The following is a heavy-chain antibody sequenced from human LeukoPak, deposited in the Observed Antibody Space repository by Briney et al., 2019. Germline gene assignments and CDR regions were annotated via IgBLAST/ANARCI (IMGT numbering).Heavy chain of an antibody. Sequence: PGGSLRLSCAASGFTVSSNYMSWVRQAPGKGLEWVSVIYSGGSTYYADSVKGRFTISRDNSKNTLYLQMNSLRAEDTAVYYCARAVPGSYGEMDVWGKGTTVTISS. J-gene: IGHJ6*04. CDR2: IYSGGST. CDR3: ARAVPGSYGEMDV. V-gene: IGHV3-66*01. D-gene: IGHD1-26*01. CDR1: GFTVSSNY.